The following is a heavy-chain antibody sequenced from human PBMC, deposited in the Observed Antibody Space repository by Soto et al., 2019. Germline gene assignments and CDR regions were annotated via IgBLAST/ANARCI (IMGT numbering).Heavy chain of an antibody. CDR2: INPSGGST. V-gene: IGHV1-46*02. CDR1: GYTFDASY. D-gene: IGHD3-22*01. CDR3: ARKAYFHDAGSLDP. J-gene: IGHJ5*02. Sequence: QVQLVQSGAEMKKPGASVKISCKASGYTFDASYVHWTRQAPGHGLEWVGIINPSGGSTHYAQKFQGRVTMTSNTSTSKVYMQLSRLRFEDTAVYYCARKAYFHDAGSLDPWGQGTLVTVSS.